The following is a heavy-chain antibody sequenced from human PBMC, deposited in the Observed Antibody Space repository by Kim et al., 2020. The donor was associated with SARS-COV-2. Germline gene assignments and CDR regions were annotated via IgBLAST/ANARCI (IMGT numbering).Heavy chain of an antibody. Sequence: GGSLRLSCSASGFTFSSYAMHWVRQAPGKGLEYVSAISSNGGSTYYADSVKGRFTISRDNSKNTLYLQMSSLRAEDTAVYYCVKDGHYGDTPLGYWGQGTLVTVSS. CDR1: GFTFSSYA. CDR3: VKDGHYGDTPLGY. V-gene: IGHV3-64D*09. CDR2: ISSNGGST. J-gene: IGHJ4*02. D-gene: IGHD4-17*01.